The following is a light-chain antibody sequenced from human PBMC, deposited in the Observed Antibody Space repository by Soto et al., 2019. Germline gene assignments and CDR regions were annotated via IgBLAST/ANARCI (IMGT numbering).Light chain of an antibody. J-gene: IGKJ1*01. CDR2: AAS. CDR1: QNIRNY. CDR3: QQSHIMPWT. V-gene: IGKV1-39*01. Sequence: DIQMTQSPSSLSASVRDSVTITFLASQNIRNYLNWYQQKPGRAPKILIYAASSLQSGVPSRFSGSGFGTDFTLTISSLQPGDFATYYCQQSHIMPWTFGQGTKVDIK.